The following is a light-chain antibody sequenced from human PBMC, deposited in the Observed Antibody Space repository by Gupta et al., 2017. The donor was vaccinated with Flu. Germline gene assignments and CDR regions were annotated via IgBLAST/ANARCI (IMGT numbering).Light chain of an antibody. CDR2: TTS. CDR1: QNIDDIF. Sequence: DIQMTQSPSSLSASVGDRVTITCRASQNIDDIFLNWYQMKPGRGPKVLIYTTSSLQSGVPSRFSGSGSGTDFTLTISRLQPEDFATYFCQQSRSFPYSFGQGTKLEI. CDR3: QQSRSFPYS. V-gene: IGKV1-39*01. J-gene: IGKJ2*03.